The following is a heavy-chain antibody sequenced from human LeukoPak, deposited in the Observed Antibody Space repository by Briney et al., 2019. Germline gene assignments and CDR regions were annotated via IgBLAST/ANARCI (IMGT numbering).Heavy chain of an antibody. D-gene: IGHD5/OR15-5a*01. CDR3: AKGNLRGPPPNIDY. CDR1: GGSFSGYY. Sequence: SETLSLTCAVYGGSFSGYYWSWIRQPPGKGLEWIGEINHSGSTNYNPSLKSRVTISVDTSKNQFSLKLSSVNAADTAVYYCAKGNLRGPPPNIDYWGQGTLVTVSS. CDR2: INHSGST. J-gene: IGHJ4*02. V-gene: IGHV4-34*01.